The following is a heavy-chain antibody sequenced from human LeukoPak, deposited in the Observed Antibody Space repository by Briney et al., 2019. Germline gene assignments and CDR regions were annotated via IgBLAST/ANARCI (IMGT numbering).Heavy chain of an antibody. CDR2: ISYDGSNK. CDR1: GFIFSDYV. CDR3: AREKPTVTTTLDY. J-gene: IGHJ4*02. D-gene: IGHD4-17*01. V-gene: IGHV3-30*19. Sequence: PGGSLRLSCAASGFIFSDYVMHWVRQAPGKWLEWVAVISYDGSNKYYADSVKGRFTISRDNSKNTLYLQMNSLRAEDTAVYYCAREKPTVTTTLDYWGQGTLVTVSS.